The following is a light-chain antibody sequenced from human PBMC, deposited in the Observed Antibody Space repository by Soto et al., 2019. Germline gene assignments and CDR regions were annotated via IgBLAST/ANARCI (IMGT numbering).Light chain of an antibody. V-gene: IGKV3-15*01. CDR1: QGIGDT. CDR3: QQYSNWPPIT. CDR2: DTS. J-gene: IGKJ5*01. Sequence: EIVLTQSPGTLSLSPGESATLSCRASQGIGDTLAWYQHKPGQTPRLLXYDTSTRATGVPTRFSGSRSGAEFTLTINSLQSEDFAVYYCQQYSNWPPITFGQGTRLEIK.